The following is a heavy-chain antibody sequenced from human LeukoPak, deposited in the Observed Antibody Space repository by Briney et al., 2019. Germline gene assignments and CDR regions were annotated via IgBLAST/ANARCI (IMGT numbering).Heavy chain of an antibody. J-gene: IGHJ3*01. D-gene: IGHD5-18*01. CDR1: GFTFRNYG. CDR2: ISYDGSDK. Sequence: GGSLRLSCAASGFTFRNYGMEWVRQPPGKGLEWVAVISYDGSDKYYVDSVKGRFTISRDNSKNTLYLQMNSLRAEGTAVYYCAKGQSRRVDTAFSWGQGTMVTVSS. CDR3: AKGQSRRVDTAFS. V-gene: IGHV3-30*18.